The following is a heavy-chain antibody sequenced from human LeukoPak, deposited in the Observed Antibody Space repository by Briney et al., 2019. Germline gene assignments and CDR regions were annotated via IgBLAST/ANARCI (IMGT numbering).Heavy chain of an antibody. CDR2: IYYSGST. V-gene: IGHV4-39*07. CDR3: ARVLRGVGVLRGVDFHYYYYMDV. D-gene: IGHD3-3*01. Sequence: SETLSLTYTVSGGSISSSSYYWGWIRQPPGKGLEWIGSIYYSGSTYYNPSLKSRVTISVDTSKNQFSLKLSSVTAADTAVYYCARVLRGVGVLRGVDFHYYYYMDVWGKGTTVTVSS. CDR1: GGSISSSSYY. J-gene: IGHJ6*03.